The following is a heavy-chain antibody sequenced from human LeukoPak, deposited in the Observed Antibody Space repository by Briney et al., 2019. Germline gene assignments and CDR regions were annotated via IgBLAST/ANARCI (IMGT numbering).Heavy chain of an antibody. V-gene: IGHV1-46*01. CDR1: GGTFSSSY. CDR3: ARDLSWEYSYGFRAFDI. CDR2: INPSGGGT. J-gene: IGHJ3*02. D-gene: IGHD5-18*01. Sequence: ASVKVSFKASGGTFSSSYAISWVRQAPGQGLEWMGIINPSGGGTSYAQKFQGRVTMTRDKSTSTVYMELSSLRSEDTAVYYCARDLSWEYSYGFRAFDIWGQGTMVTVSS.